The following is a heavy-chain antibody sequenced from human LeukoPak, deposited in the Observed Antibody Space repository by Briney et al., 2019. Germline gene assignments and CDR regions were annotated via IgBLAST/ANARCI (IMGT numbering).Heavy chain of an antibody. CDR2: ISSSSSYI. CDR3: ARDGQTGTTVY. V-gene: IGHV3-21*01. Sequence: PGGSLGLSCAASGFTFSSYSMNWVRQAPGKGLEWVSSISSSSSYIYYADSVKGRFTISRDNAKNSLHLQMNSLRAEDTAVYYCARDGQTGTTVYWGQGTLVTVSS. D-gene: IGHD1-7*01. CDR1: GFTFSSYS. J-gene: IGHJ4*02.